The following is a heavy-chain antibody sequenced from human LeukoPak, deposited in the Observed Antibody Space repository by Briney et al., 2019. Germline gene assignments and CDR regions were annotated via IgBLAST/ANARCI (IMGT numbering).Heavy chain of an antibody. CDR2: IIPIFGTA. Sequence: SVKVSCKASGGTFSSYAISWVRQAPGQGLEWMGGIIPIFGTANYAQKFQGRVTITADESTSTAYMELSSLRSEDTAVYYCARDPIVTPDAYYYGMDVWGQGTTVTVSS. J-gene: IGHJ6*02. CDR1: GGTFSSYA. CDR3: ARDPIVTPDAYYYGMDV. V-gene: IGHV1-69*13. D-gene: IGHD4-23*01.